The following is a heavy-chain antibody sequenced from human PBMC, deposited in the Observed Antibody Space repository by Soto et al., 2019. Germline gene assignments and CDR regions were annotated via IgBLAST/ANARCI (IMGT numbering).Heavy chain of an antibody. D-gene: IGHD3-16*01. V-gene: IGHV3-30*18. CDR3: AKWNGGFDY. CDR1: GFTFSSYG. Sequence: QVQLVESGGGVVQPGRCLRLSCAASGFTFSSYGMHWVRQAPGKGLEWVAVISYDGSYKYYADSVKGRFTISRDNSKNTLYLQMNSLRAEDTAVYYCAKWNGGFDYWGQGTLVTVSS. CDR2: ISYDGSYK. J-gene: IGHJ4*02.